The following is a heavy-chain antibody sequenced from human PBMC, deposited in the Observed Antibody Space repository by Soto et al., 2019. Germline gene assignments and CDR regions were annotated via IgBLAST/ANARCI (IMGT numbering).Heavy chain of an antibody. J-gene: IGHJ6*02. CDR3: AREKCSSTSCNHGMDV. V-gene: IGHV3-21*01. CDR2: ITSSSSYK. CDR1: AFTFNNFP. D-gene: IGHD2-2*01. Sequence: EVHLVESGGGPVKPGGSLRLSCVASAFTFNNFPMHWVRQAPGEGLQWLASITSSSSYKYYADSVKGRFTISRDNAKNSLFLELTGLRAEDTAVYYCAREKCSSTSCNHGMDVWGLGTTVTVSS.